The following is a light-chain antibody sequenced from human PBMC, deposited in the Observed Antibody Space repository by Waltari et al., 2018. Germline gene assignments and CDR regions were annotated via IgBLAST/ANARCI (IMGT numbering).Light chain of an antibody. Sequence: SYELSQPPSVSVSPGQTASITCSGATLGATYAYWYQHKAGQSPVLVIYQDKKRPPGIPERFSGSNSGDTATLTISGTQAMDEADYYCHVWDSSTVVFGGGTKLTVL. V-gene: IGLV3-1*01. CDR1: TLGATY. CDR3: HVWDSSTVV. J-gene: IGLJ3*02. CDR2: QDK.